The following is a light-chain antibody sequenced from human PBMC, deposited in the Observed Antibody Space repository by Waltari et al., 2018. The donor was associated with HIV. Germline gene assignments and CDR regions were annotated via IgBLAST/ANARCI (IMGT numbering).Light chain of an antibody. Sequence: ELVLTQSPGTLSLSPGERANISCRASQSVSIKYLGWYQQKPGQAPRLLIYGASSRATGIPDRFSGSGSGTDFTLTIRRLEPEDFAVYFCQQYSSSPYSFGQGTKLEIK. J-gene: IGKJ2*03. CDR1: QSVSIKY. CDR3: QQYSSSPYS. V-gene: IGKV3-20*01. CDR2: GAS.